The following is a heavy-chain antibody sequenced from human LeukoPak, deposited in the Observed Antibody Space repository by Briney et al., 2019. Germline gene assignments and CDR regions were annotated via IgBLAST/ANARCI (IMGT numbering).Heavy chain of an antibody. D-gene: IGHD3-3*01. Sequence: GSLRLSCAASGFTFSSYGMHWVRQAPGKGLEWVAVIWYDGSNKYYADSVKGRFTISRDNSKSTLYLQMNSLRAEDTAVYYCARGATYYDSNWFDPWGQGTLVTVSS. CDR1: GFTFSSYG. CDR3: ARGATYYDSNWFDP. CDR2: IWYDGSNK. J-gene: IGHJ5*02. V-gene: IGHV3-33*01.